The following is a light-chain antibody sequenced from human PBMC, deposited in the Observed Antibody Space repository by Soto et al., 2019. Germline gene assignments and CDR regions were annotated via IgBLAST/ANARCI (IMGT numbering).Light chain of an antibody. Sequence: DIQMTQSPSTLSASIGDRVTITCRASQRISSWLAWYQQKPGTAPKLLIYKASILEGGVSPRFSGSGAGTEFSLTISSLQSDDFATYYCQQYHCYPWTFGQGTNVEIK. CDR2: KAS. CDR3: QQYHCYPWT. J-gene: IGKJ1*01. CDR1: QRISSW. V-gene: IGKV1-5*03.